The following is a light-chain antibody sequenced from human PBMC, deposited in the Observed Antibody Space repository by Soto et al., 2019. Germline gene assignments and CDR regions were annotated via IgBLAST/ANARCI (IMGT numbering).Light chain of an antibody. V-gene: IGKV1-33*01. CDR1: PDISNY. CDR2: DAS. CDR3: QEYDNLPPNT. J-gene: IGKJ3*01. Sequence: DIQMIQYPSSLSASVGDRITITCQASPDISNYSNWYQQKPGKAPKLLIYDASNLETEFTSRFSGTGSGKHCTFTINSLQPEDMATHCCQEYDNLPPNTFGPGTIVDIK.